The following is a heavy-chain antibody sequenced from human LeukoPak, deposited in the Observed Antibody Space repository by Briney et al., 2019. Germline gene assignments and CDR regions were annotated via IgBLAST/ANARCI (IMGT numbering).Heavy chain of an antibody. CDR2: TYYRSKWYN. CDR1: GDIVSSNSAP. Sequence: SQTLSLTCAISGDIVSSNSAPWNWIRQSPSRGLEWLGRTYYRSKWYNDYAVSVKSRITINPDTSKNQFSLQLNSVTPEDTAVYYCARSGITMVRGVPVDDGMDVWGQGTTVTVSS. D-gene: IGHD3-10*01. CDR3: ARSGITMVRGVPVDDGMDV. J-gene: IGHJ6*02. V-gene: IGHV6-1*01.